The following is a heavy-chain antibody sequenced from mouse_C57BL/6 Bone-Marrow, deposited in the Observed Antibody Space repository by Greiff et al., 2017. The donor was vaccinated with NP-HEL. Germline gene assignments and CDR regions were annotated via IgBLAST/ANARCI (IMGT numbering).Heavy chain of an antibody. Sequence: EVQLQQSGPVLVKPGASVKMSCKASGYTFTDYYMNWVKQSHGKSLEWIGVINPYNGGTSYNQKFKGKATFTVDKSSSTAYMELNSLTSEDSAVYYCARKTHWDGGYYFDYWGQGTTLTVSS. D-gene: IGHD4-1*01. CDR3: ARKTHWDGGYYFDY. V-gene: IGHV1-19*01. J-gene: IGHJ2*01. CDR2: INPYNGGT. CDR1: GYTFTDYY.